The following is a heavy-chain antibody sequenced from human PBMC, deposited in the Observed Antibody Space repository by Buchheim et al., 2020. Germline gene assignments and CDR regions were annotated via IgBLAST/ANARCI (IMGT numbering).Heavy chain of an antibody. CDR2: ITDGAYGWAT. CDR3: AANAYSASSNIFYH. J-gene: IGHJ1*01. Sequence: DVDLVESGGGLVKPGGSLRVSCAASGFSFTNACMHWVRQAPGKGLEWVGRITDGAYGWATDYAAPVKGRFTISRDDPANSLHLQMERLDSENTAVYYCAANAYSASSNIFYHGGQGT. CDR1: GFSFTNAC. V-gene: IGHV3-15*07. D-gene: IGHD2-2*01.